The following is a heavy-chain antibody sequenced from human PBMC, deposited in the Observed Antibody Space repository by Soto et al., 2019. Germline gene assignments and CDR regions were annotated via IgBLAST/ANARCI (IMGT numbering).Heavy chain of an antibody. D-gene: IGHD1-26*01. CDR1: GGSFSGYY. CDR2: INHSGRT. Sequence: QVQLQQWGAGLLKPSETLSLTCAVYGGSFSGYYWSWIRQPPGKGLEWIGEINHSGRTNYNPSLKSRITISVDTSKNQCSLKLTSVTAADTAVYYCAREGRLVGETPLLDYWGQGTLVTVSS. V-gene: IGHV4-34*01. J-gene: IGHJ4*02. CDR3: AREGRLVGETPLLDY.